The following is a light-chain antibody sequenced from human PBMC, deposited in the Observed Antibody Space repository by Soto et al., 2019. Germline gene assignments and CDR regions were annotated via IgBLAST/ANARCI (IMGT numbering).Light chain of an antibody. V-gene: IGKV3-20*01. J-gene: IGKJ2*01. CDR1: QSVSSSH. Sequence: VLTQSPATLSLSPGERATLSCRASQSVSSSHLVWYQQKPGQAPRLLIYAASSRATGIPDRFSGSGSQTDFTLTISSLEPEYVAVYYCQQYGSSLVTFGQGTKVEIK. CDR2: AAS. CDR3: QQYGSSLVT.